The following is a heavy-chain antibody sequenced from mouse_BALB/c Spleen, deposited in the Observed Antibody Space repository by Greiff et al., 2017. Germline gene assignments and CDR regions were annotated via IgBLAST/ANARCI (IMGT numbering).Heavy chain of an antibody. Sequence: EVKVEESGGGLVQPGGSLRLSCATSGFTFTDYYMSWVRQPPGKALEWLGFIRNKANGYTTEYSASVKGRFTISRDNSQSILYLQMNTLRAEDSATYYCARDGGNPAWFAYWGQGTLVTVSA. V-gene: IGHV7-3*02. J-gene: IGHJ3*01. CDR3: ARDGGNPAWFAY. D-gene: IGHD2-1*01. CDR1: GFTFTDYY. CDR2: IRNKANGYTT.